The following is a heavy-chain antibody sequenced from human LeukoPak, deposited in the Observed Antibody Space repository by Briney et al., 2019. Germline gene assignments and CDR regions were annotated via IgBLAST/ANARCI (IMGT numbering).Heavy chain of an antibody. Sequence: GGSLRLSCAASGFTFSSFAMSWVRQAPGEGVEWGSDISGSGGSTYYADSVKGRFTISRDNSKNTLYLQMNSPRAEDTAVYYCARLQDYYGSGSYLAYDYWGQGTLVTVSS. CDR1: GFTFSSFA. D-gene: IGHD3-10*01. CDR3: ARLQDYYGSGSYLAYDY. CDR2: ISGSGGST. V-gene: IGHV3-23*01. J-gene: IGHJ4*02.